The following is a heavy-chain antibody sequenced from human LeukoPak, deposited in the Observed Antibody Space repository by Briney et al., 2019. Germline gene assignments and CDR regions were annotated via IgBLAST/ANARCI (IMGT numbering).Heavy chain of an antibody. V-gene: IGHV3-23*01. CDR2: ISGSGGST. CDR1: GFTFSSYA. J-gene: IGHJ4*02. Sequence: PGGSLRLSCAASGFTFSSYAMSWVRQAPGKGLERVSAISGSGGSTYYADSVKGRFTISRDNSKNTLYLQMNSLRAEDTAVYYCAKGPYYDSSGYSYWGQGTLVTVSS. D-gene: IGHD3-22*01. CDR3: AKGPYYDSSGYSY.